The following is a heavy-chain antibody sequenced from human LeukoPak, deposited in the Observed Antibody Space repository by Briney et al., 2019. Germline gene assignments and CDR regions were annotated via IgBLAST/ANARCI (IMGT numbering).Heavy chain of an antibody. CDR2: MNPDSGNT. CDR3: TRGWTE. J-gene: IGHJ4*02. Sequence: VASVKVSCKASGYTFTSYYIHWVRQATGQGLEWMGWMNPDSGNTGYAQKFQGRVSITRNTSISTAYMELNSLRSEDTAVYYCTRGWTEWGQGTLLTVSS. V-gene: IGHV1-8*03. CDR1: GYTFTSYY. D-gene: IGHD1-1*01.